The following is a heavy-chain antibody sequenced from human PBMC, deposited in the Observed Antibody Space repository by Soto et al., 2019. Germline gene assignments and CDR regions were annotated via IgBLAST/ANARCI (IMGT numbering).Heavy chain of an antibody. Sequence: QVQLVESGRGVVQPGRPLRLSCAASGFTFSSYTIHWVRQAPGKGLEWVAVISNDGNNKYYADSVKGRFTISRDNSKNTLYLQMNSRRVEDTAVYYCARDLGCSGGSCYSYYSYGMDVWGQGTTVTVSS. V-gene: IGHV3-30-3*01. CDR2: ISNDGNNK. CDR3: ARDLGCSGGSCYSYYSYGMDV. CDR1: GFTFSSYT. D-gene: IGHD2-15*01. J-gene: IGHJ6*02.